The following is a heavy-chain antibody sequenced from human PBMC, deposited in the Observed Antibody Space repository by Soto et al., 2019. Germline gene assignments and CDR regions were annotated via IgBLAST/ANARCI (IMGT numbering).Heavy chain of an antibody. CDR3: TKDGNETLISGGDY. J-gene: IGHJ4*02. V-gene: IGHV3-30*18. D-gene: IGHD1-1*01. CDR2: ISSDGNNR. CDR1: GFTFTDYG. Sequence: QVQLVESGGGVVQPGRSLRLSCAASGFTFTDYGMHWVRQAPGKGLEWVAVISSDGNNRYYADSVKDRSTISRDISKNTLYLQMSSLRAEDAAVYYCTKDGNETLISGGDYWGQGTQVTVSS.